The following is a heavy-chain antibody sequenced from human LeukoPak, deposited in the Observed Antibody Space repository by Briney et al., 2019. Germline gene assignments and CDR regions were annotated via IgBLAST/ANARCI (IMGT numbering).Heavy chain of an antibody. CDR3: AKGGATVIDY. D-gene: IGHD4-17*01. CDR2: INSDGSST. V-gene: IGHV3-74*01. J-gene: IGHJ4*02. CDR1: GFTFSNYW. Sequence: GGSLRLSCAASGFTFSNYWMHWVRQAPGKGLVWVSRINSDGSSTTSADSVKGRFTISRDNAKNILYLQMNSLRAEDTAVYYCAKGGATVIDYWGRGTLVTVSS.